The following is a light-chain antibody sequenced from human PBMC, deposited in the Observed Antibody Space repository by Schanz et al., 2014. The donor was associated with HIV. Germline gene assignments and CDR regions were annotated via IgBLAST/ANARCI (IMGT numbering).Light chain of an antibody. V-gene: IGLV2-11*01. CDR3: CSYAGSGNLGV. Sequence: QSVLTQPRSVSGSPGQSVTISCTGTSSDVGDYNYVSWYQQHPGKAPKLMIYDVTERPSGVPDRLSGSKSGNTASLTISGLQAEDEAVYYCCSYAGSGNLGVFGGGTKLTVL. CDR1: SSDVGDYNY. CDR2: DVT. J-gene: IGLJ2*01.